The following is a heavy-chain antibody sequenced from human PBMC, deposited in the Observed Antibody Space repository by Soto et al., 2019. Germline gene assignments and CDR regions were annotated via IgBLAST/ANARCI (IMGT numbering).Heavy chain of an antibody. V-gene: IGHV1-3*01. D-gene: IGHD2-15*01. Sequence: ASVKVSCKASGYTFTSYAMHWVRQAPGQRLEWMGWINAGNGNTKYSQKFQGRVTITRDTSASTAYMELSSLRSEDTAVYYCARMTVYCSGRSCPNWFAPWGQGTLVIVSS. CDR2: INAGNGNT. CDR1: GYTFTSYA. J-gene: IGHJ5*02. CDR3: ARMTVYCSGRSCPNWFAP.